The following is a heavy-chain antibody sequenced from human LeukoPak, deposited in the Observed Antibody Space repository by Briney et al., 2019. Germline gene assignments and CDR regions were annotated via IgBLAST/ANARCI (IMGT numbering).Heavy chain of an antibody. J-gene: IGHJ4*02. Sequence: SETLSLTCAVYGGSFSGYYWAWIRQSPGKGLEWIGELDHSGSTNYNPSLKSRVTISVDRSNNQFSLKLSSVTAADTAVYYCVTPIGDSSSAEDWGQGNLVTVSS. CDR2: LDHSGST. CDR1: GGSFSGYY. CDR3: VTPIGDSSSAED. V-gene: IGHV4-34*01. D-gene: IGHD6-13*01.